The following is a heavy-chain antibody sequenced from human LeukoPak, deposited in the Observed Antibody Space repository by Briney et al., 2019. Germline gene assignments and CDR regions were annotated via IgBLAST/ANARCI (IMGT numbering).Heavy chain of an antibody. CDR1: GFTFSNFG. J-gene: IGHJ4*02. CDR3: ARDNYAGYGLDY. V-gene: IGHV3-33*01. Sequence: GGSLRLSCAASGFTFSNFGMHWVRQAPGKGLEWVVIIWYDGSNKYYADSVKGRFTISRDNSKNTLYLQMNSLRAEDTAVYYCARDNYAGYGLDYWGQGTLVTVSS. D-gene: IGHD2-2*01. CDR2: IWYDGSNK.